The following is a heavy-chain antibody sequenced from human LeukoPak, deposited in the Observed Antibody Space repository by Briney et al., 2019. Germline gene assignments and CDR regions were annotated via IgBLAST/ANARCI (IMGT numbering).Heavy chain of an antibody. CDR1: GFAFRTYA. Sequence: PGGSLRLSCAASGFAFRTYAIHWVRQAPGKGLEWVSATSGSGGTKFYADSVKGRFTISRDNSKDMLYLQMNSLRAEDTATYFCAKFPSYDSSGHDGFDVWGQGTRVTVSS. CDR3: AKFPSYDSSGHDGFDV. V-gene: IGHV3-23*01. CDR2: TSGSGGTK. J-gene: IGHJ3*01. D-gene: IGHD3-22*01.